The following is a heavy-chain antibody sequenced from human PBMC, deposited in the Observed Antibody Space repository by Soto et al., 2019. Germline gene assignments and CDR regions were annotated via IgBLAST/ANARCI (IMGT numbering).Heavy chain of an antibody. CDR3: GRVRGIVLVPAAMGGWFDP. Sequence: QVQLLQYGAEVKKPGSSVKVSGKPSVGTLSRSAISWGRQAPGQGLEWMGWIIPIFGTENYAQKFQGRFPITADESTSTAYMEVSSVRSEDTAVYYCGRVRGIVLVPAAMGGWFDPWGQGPLVTVSS. D-gene: IGHD2-2*01. CDR1: VGTLSRSA. J-gene: IGHJ5*02. CDR2: IIPIFGTE. V-gene: IGHV1-69*12.